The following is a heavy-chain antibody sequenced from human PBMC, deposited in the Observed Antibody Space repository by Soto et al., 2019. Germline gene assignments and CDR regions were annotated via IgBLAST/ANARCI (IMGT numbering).Heavy chain of an antibody. J-gene: IGHJ4*02. CDR3: ARDVAYFDS. Sequence: SETLSLTCNVSGGSFKSGSYSWRWIRQPPGNGXEWIGYAYLTGRFSYNPSLKSRVSISLDTSKNQFCLNLDYVTAADTAVYFCARDVAYFDSWGQGTLVTVSS. V-gene: IGHV4-61*01. CDR1: GGSFKSGSYS. CDR2: AYLTGRF.